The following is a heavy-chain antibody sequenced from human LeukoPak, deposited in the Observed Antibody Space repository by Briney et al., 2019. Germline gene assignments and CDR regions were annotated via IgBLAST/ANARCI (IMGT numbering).Heavy chain of an antibody. CDR2: ISSDGSST. V-gene: IGHV3-74*01. CDR3: ARGGSPPEALGDTFDV. D-gene: IGHD1-26*01. J-gene: IGHJ3*01. Sequence: PGGSLTLSCAASGFTFSNYWMHWVRQAPGKGLVLVSRISSDGSSTIYADSVKGRFTISRDNAKNTVYLQMNRLRAEDTAVYYCARGGSPPEALGDTFDVWGQGTMVTVSS. CDR1: GFTFSNYW.